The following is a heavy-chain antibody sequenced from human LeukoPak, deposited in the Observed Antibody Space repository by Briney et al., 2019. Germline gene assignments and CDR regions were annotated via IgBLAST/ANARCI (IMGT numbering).Heavy chain of an antibody. V-gene: IGHV3-48*04. J-gene: IGHJ5*02. Sequence: GGSLRLSCAASGFTFSSYAMSWVRQAPGKGLEWVSYISSSGSTIYYADSVKGRFTISRDNAKNSLYLQMNSLRAEDTAVYYCARERGTTVTTSGNWFDPWGQGTLVTVSS. CDR3: ARERGTTVTTSGNWFDP. D-gene: IGHD4-17*01. CDR1: GFTFSSYA. CDR2: ISSSGSTI.